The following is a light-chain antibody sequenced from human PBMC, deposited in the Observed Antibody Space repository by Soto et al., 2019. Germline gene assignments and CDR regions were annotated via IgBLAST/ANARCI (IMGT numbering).Light chain of an antibody. V-gene: IGKV3-20*01. Sequence: EIVLTQSPGTLSLSPGERATLSCRASQSLSSTFLAWYQQKPGQAPRLLIYAASSRAAGLPDRISGSGSGTDFTLTISRLEPEDFAVYYCQQFGSAPPRLTFGGGTKVEIK. CDR1: QSLSSTF. CDR2: AAS. J-gene: IGKJ4*01. CDR3: QQFGSAPPRLT.